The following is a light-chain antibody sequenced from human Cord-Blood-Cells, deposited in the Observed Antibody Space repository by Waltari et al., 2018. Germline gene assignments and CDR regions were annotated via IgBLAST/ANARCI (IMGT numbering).Light chain of an antibody. CDR1: SSHVAGYNY. Sequence: HSALTQPASVSTSPGHSITIPCAGTSSHVAGYNYVSWHQPHPAKAPKLMIYDVSNRPSGVSNRFSGSKSGNTASLTISGLQAEDEADYYCSSYTSSSTYVFGTGTKVTVL. V-gene: IGLV2-14*01. CDR3: SSYTSSSTYV. J-gene: IGLJ1*01. CDR2: DVS.